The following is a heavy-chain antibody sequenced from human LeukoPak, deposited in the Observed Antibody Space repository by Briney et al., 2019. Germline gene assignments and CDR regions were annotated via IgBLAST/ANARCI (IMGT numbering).Heavy chain of an antibody. Sequence: GGSLRLSCAASGFTFRCYLMHWLRQPPGKGLVGVSRIKGYGNTHYADSVKGRFTISRDNVQDTVSLEMNSLGGEDTGVYYCARAPSEIGCYYPAYFRHWGQGTLVSVSS. V-gene: IGHV3-74*01. CDR1: GFTFRCYL. CDR3: ARAPSEIGCYYPAYFRH. CDR2: IKGYGNT. D-gene: IGHD3-22*01. J-gene: IGHJ1*01.